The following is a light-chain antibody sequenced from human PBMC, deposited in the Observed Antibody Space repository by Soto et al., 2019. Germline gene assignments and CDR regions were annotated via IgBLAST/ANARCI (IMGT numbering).Light chain of an antibody. CDR2: GAS. Sequence: EMVLTQSPGTLSLSPGERATLSCRASQSVSSSYLAWYQQKPGQAPRLLIYGASSRATGIPDRFSGSGSGTDFTLTISRLEPEDFAVYYCQQYGSSLRTFGQGTKVKIK. CDR3: QQYGSSLRT. CDR1: QSVSSSY. V-gene: IGKV3-20*01. J-gene: IGKJ1*01.